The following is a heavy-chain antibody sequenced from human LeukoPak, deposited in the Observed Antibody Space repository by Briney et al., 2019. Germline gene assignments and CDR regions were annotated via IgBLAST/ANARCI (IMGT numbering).Heavy chain of an antibody. CDR1: GFTFSSYV. CDR3: AKDRTHRRYYDSTGYYNQYDY. CDR2: ISGSGGST. D-gene: IGHD3-22*01. V-gene: IGHV3-23*01. Sequence: GGSLRLSCAASGFTFSSYVMSWVRQAPGKGLEWVSAISGSGGSTYYADSVKGRFTISRDNSKNTLYLQMNSLRAEDTAIYYCAKDRTHRRYYDSTGYYNQYDYWGQGALVTVSS. J-gene: IGHJ4*02.